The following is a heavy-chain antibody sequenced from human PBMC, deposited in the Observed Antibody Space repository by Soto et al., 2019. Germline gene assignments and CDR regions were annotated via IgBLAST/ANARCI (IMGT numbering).Heavy chain of an antibody. Sequence: SETQSLTRAVSDGSISSVGYSWSLIRQPPGKALEWIGYIYHCGSTYYNSSLKSRVTISVDRSKNQFSLKLSSVTAADTAVYYFAGIPSPWGRATVVSVS. D-gene: IGHD2-21*01. J-gene: IGHJ5*02. CDR1: DGSISSVGYS. CDR2: IYHCGST. V-gene: IGHV4-30-2*01. CDR3: AGIPSP.